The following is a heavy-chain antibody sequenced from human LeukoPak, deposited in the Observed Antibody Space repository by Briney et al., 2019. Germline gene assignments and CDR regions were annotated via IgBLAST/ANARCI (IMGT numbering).Heavy chain of an antibody. CDR1: GFTSSAYD. D-gene: IGHD2-2*01. CDR2: SGTVGDT. CDR3: VRAAMPYIINGRRFDY. J-gene: IGHJ4*02. V-gene: IGHV3-13*04. Sequence: GESLRLSCAAPGFTSSAYDMHWVRQITGGGLEWVSTSGTVGDTFYSDSVKGRFTISRESAKNSVHLQMNSLRVEDSAIYFCVRAAMPYIINGRRFDYWGQGTLVTVSS.